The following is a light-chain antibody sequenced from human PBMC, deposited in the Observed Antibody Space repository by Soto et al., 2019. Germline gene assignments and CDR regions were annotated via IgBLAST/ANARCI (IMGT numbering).Light chain of an antibody. J-gene: IGKJ1*01. CDR2: GAS. Sequence: DIVLTQSPGTLSLSPGERATLSCRASQRISSNLAWYQQKPGQAPRLLIYGASTRATGIPDRFSGSGSGTDFTLTISRLEPEDVAVYYCQQYEAVVTFGQGTKVDIK. CDR1: QRISSN. V-gene: IGKV3-20*01. CDR3: QQYEAVVT.